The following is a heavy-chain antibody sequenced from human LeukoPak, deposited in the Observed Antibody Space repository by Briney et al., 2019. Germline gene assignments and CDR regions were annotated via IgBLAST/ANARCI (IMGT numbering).Heavy chain of an antibody. CDR1: GFTFSSYG. CDR3: VRDTSHYGGGYYFQLDY. D-gene: IGHD4-23*01. CDR2: ISYAGSNK. V-gene: IGHV3-33*05. J-gene: IGHJ4*02. Sequence: GRSLRLSCAASGFTFSSYGMHWVRQAPGKGLEWVAVISYAGSNKYYADSVRGRFTISRDNSKNTLYLQMNSLRAEDTAVYYCVRDTSHYGGGYYFQLDYWGQGTRVTVSS.